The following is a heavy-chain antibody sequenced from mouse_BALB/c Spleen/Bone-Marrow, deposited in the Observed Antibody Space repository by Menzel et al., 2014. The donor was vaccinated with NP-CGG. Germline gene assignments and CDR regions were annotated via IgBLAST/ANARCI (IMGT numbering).Heavy chain of an antibody. V-gene: IGHV5-4*02. CDR2: ISDGGSYT. CDR1: GFTFSDYY. J-gene: IGHJ4*01. Sequence: EVMLVESGGGLVKPGGSLKLSCAASGFTFSDYYMYWARQTPEKRLEWVATISDGGSYTYYPDSVKGRFTISRDNAKNNLYLQMSSLKSEDTAMYYCARGGQLGAMDYWGQGTSVTVSS. CDR3: ARGGQLGAMDY. D-gene: IGHD3-2*01.